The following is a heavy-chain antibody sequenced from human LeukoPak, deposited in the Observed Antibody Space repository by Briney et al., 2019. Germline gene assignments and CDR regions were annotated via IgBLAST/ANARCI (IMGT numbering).Heavy chain of an antibody. J-gene: IGHJ6*03. V-gene: IGHV4-61*05. CDR1: GGSISSSSYY. D-gene: IGHD6-25*01. CDR3: ARVVSSGYYYYMDV. Sequence: TSETLSLTCTVSGGSISSSSYYWGWIRQPPGKGLEWIGYIYYSGSTNYNPSLKSRVTISVDTSKNQFSLKLSSVTAADTAVYYCARVVSSGYYYYMDVWGKGTTVTISS. CDR2: IYYSGST.